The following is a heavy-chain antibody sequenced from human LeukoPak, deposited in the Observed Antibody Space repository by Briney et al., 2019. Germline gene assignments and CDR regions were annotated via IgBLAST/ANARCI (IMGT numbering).Heavy chain of an antibody. J-gene: IGHJ5*02. V-gene: IGHV4-34*01. CDR2: INHSGST. CDR1: GGSFSGYY. D-gene: IGHD2-2*01. Sequence: SETLSLTCAVYGGSFSGYYWSWIRQPPGKGLEWIGEINHSGSTNYNPSLKSRVTISVDTSKNQFSLKLSSVTAADTAVYYCARRRCSSTSCYAYRVVVNWFDPWGQGTLVTVSS. CDR3: ARRRCSSTSCYAYRVVVNWFDP.